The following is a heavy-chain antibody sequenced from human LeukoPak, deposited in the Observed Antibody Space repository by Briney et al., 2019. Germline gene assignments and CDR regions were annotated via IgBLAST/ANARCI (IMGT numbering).Heavy chain of an antibody. CDR3: ARETSDGGFDY. Sequence: PGGSLRLSCAVSGFTVSSNHMSWVRQAPGKGLEWVSVFYSGGDTYYADSVKGRFTISRDNSKNTLYLQMNSLRAEDTAVYYCARETSDGGFDYWGQGTLVTVSS. V-gene: IGHV3-53*01. J-gene: IGHJ4*02. CDR2: FYSGGDT. CDR1: GFTVSSNH.